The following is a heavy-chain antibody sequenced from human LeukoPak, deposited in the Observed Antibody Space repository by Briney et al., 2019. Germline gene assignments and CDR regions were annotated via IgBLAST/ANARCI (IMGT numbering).Heavy chain of an antibody. CDR1: GGSISSYY. CDR3: ATGQQYSSSSFDY. D-gene: IGHD6-6*01. J-gene: IGHJ4*02. V-gene: IGHV4-4*07. Sequence: SETLSLTCTVSGGSISSYYWSWIRQPAGKGLEWIGRIYTSGSTNYNPSLKSRVTMSVDTSKNQFSLNLSSVTDAATDVYSCATGQQYSSSSFDYWGQGTLVTVSS. CDR2: IYTSGST.